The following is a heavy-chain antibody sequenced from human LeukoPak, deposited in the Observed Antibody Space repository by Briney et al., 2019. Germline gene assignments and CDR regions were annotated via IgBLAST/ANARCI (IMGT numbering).Heavy chain of an antibody. CDR1: GGSISSYY. CDR2: IYYSGST. D-gene: IGHD5-12*01. J-gene: IGHJ6*02. V-gene: IGHV4-59*01. CDR3: ARSGLDSRYYFGMDV. Sequence: SETLSLTCTVSGGSISSYYWSWIRQPPGGGVEGIGYIYYSGSTNYNPPLKRRVTISLDTSKRQFSLKLRSVTAADTAVYYCARSGLDSRYYFGMDVWGQGTTVTVSS.